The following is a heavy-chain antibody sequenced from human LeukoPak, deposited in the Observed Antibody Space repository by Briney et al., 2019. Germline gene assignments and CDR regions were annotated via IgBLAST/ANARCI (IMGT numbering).Heavy chain of an antibody. J-gene: IGHJ2*01. V-gene: IGHV4-34*01. CDR1: GASFRAYY. D-gene: IGHD3-16*01. Sequence: SETLSLTCAVYGASFRAYYWSWIRQSPGKGLEWIGEINDSGHGRYNASLKSRVTMSVDTSKNQLSLKLKSVTAADTAVYYCASSRDLYLDAFTFYWYFDVWGPGSLVTVSS. CDR3: ASSRDLYLDAFTFYWYFDV. CDR2: INDSGHG.